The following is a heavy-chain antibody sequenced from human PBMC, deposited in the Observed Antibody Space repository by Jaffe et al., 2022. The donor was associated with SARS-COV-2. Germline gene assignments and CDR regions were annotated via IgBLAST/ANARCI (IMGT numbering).Heavy chain of an antibody. J-gene: IGHJ2*01. D-gene: IGHD7-27*01. CDR1: GGSISASY. V-gene: IGHV4-59*01. CDR3: VRDRWGYWYFDL. CDR2: IYDRGNT. Sequence: QVQLQESGPGLVKPSETLSLICAVSGGSISASYWTWIRQPPGKGLEWIGSIYDRGNTNYHPSLKSRVTISLDTSKNQFSLKLSSVTAADAAVYYCVRDRWGYWYFDLWGRGTRVTVSS.